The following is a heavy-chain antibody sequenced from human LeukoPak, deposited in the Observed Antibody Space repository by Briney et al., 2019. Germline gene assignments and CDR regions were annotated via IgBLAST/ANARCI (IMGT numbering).Heavy chain of an antibody. Sequence: GASVTVSCTASGGTFSSYPFTWVRQAPGQGLEWMGEITPIFGAANYAQTFQGRVTITADESTSTVFMELSSLRSDDTAFYYCARNSRVASTSGLNYWGQGTLVTVSS. D-gene: IGHD4-23*01. V-gene: IGHV1-69*13. CDR2: ITPIFGAA. CDR3: ARNSRVASTSGLNY. J-gene: IGHJ4*02. CDR1: GGTFSSYP.